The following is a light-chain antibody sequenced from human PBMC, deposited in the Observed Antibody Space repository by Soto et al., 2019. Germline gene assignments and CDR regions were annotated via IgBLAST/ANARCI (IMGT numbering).Light chain of an antibody. J-gene: IGLJ2*01. CDR3: SSYTNIITVI. Sequence: QSVLTQPPSASGTPGQRITISCSGSSSNIGSHTVNWHQQVPGTAPKLLIYSNNERPSGVPDRFSGSKSGTSASLAISGLQAEDEADYYCSSYTNIITVIFGGGTKLTVL. V-gene: IGLV1-44*01. CDR2: SNN. CDR1: SSNIGSHT.